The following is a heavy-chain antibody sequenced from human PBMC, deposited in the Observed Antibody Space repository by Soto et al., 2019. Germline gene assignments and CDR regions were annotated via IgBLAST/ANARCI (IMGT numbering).Heavy chain of an antibody. CDR3: ATDLGGSYGPFDY. CDR1: GFTFNTYG. D-gene: IGHD5-18*01. CDR2: IWNDGNNK. Sequence: QVQLVEAGGGVVQPGRSLRLACAASGFTFNTYGMDWVRQAPGKGLEWVAVIWNDGNNKYYADSVKGRFTISRDNSKNTLYLQMHSLRAEDTAVYYCATDLGGSYGPFDYWGQGTLVTVSS. J-gene: IGHJ4*02. V-gene: IGHV3-33*01.